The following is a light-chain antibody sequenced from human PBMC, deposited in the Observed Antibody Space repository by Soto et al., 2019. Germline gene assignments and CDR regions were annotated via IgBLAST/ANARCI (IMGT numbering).Light chain of an antibody. Sequence: DIQMTQSPSSLSASVGDRVTITCRASQEISNHLAWFQQKPGKPPKYLISDASNLQSGVPSKFSGSGSGTDFALTISSLQPEDFATYYCQQYHNFPVTFGGGTKLEIK. CDR3: QQYHNFPVT. CDR1: QEISNH. V-gene: IGKV1-16*02. CDR2: DAS. J-gene: IGKJ4*01.